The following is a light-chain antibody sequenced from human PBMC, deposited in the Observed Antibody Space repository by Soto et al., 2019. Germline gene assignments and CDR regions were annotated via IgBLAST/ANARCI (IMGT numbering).Light chain of an antibody. CDR2: ATS. CDR3: QQRET. CDR1: QDIRNY. V-gene: IGKV1-39*01. Sequence: DIQMTQSPSSLSASVGDRVTITCQASQDIRNYLNWYQQKPGKAPNLLIFATSTLQSGVPSRFSGSGSGTDFTLTISSLQPEDFATYYCQQRETFGPGTKVDIK. J-gene: IGKJ3*01.